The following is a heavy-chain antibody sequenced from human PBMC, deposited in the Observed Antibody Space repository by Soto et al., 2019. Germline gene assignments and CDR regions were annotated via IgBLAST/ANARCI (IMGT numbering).Heavy chain of an antibody. CDR1: GGSITNTNYH. CDR3: FGVLAATLDY. V-gene: IGHV4-39*01. Sequence: SETLSLTCSVSGGSITNTNYHWGWIRQAPGKGLEWIGALYFRGATDYNPSLQSRVTISADTSKNQISLHLSSVTAADTAVYYCFGVLAATLDYWGQGTRVTVSS. J-gene: IGHJ4*01. D-gene: IGHD2-21*02. CDR2: LYFRGAT.